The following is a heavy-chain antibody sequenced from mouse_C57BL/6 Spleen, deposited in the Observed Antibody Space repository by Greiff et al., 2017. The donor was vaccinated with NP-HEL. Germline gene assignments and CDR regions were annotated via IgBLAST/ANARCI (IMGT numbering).Heavy chain of an antibody. J-gene: IGHJ2*01. CDR2: IDPETGGT. Sequence: VKLMESGAELVRPGASVTLSCKASGYTFTDYEMHWVKQTPVHGLEWIGAIDPETGGTAYNQKFKGKAILTADKSSSTAYMELRSLTSEDSAVYYCTRLLLFYYFDYWGQGTTLTVSS. V-gene: IGHV1-15*01. CDR1: GYTFTDYE. D-gene: IGHD2-12*01. CDR3: TRLLLFYYFDY.